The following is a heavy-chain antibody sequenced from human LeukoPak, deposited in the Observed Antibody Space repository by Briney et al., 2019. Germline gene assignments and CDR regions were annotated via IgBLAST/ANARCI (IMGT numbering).Heavy chain of an antibody. V-gene: IGHV1-18*01. Sequence: ASVKVSCKASGYTFTSYGISWVRQAPGQGLEWMGWISAYNGNTNYAQKLQGRVTMTTDTSTSTAYMELRSLRSDDTAVYYCARAPLLWFGEFSMFDPWGQGTLVTVSS. CDR1: GYTFTSYG. J-gene: IGHJ5*02. D-gene: IGHD3-10*01. CDR3: ARAPLLWFGEFSMFDP. CDR2: ISAYNGNT.